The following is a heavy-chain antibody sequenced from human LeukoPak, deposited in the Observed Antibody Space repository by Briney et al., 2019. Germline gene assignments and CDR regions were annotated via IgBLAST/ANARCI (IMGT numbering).Heavy chain of an antibody. D-gene: IGHD2/OR15-2a*01. CDR1: GFPFTNYW. CDR3: ARERVTTTSFDY. CDR2: LKQDGSEK. J-gene: IGHJ4*02. Sequence: GSLRPPFAAPGFPFTNYWMNWVRPAPGKGLEWVANLKQDGSEKNYVDSVKGRFTISRDNAKNSLYLQMNSLRVEDTAVYYCARERVTTTSFDYWGQGVLVTVSS. V-gene: IGHV3-7*01.